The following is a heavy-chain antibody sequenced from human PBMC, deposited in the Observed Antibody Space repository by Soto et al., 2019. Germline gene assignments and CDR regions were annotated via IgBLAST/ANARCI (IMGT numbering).Heavy chain of an antibody. Sequence: SETLSLTCTVSGRSISSGGYYWSWIRQHPGKGLEWIGYIYYSGSTYYNPSLKSRVTISVDTSKNQFSLRAEDTAVYYCARDADPHVSWYFHAFQHWGQGTLVNVSS. V-gene: IGHV4-31*03. CDR1: GRSISSGGYY. CDR2: IYYSGST. CDR3: ARDADPHVSWYFHAFQH. D-gene: IGHD6-13*01. J-gene: IGHJ1*01.